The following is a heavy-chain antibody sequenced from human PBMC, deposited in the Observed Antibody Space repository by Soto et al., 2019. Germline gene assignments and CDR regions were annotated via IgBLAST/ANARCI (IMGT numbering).Heavy chain of an antibody. V-gene: IGHV3-11*06. Sequence: GGSLRLSCAASGFTFSDYYMSWIRQAPGKGLEYISYISSSSGSTNYADSVKGRFTISRDNAKNSLYLQMSSLRAEDTAVYYCARDRGGYDRLYYYHGMDVWGQGTTVTSP. D-gene: IGHD5-12*01. CDR1: GFTFSDYY. CDR3: ARDRGGYDRLYYYHGMDV. CDR2: ISSSSGST. J-gene: IGHJ6*02.